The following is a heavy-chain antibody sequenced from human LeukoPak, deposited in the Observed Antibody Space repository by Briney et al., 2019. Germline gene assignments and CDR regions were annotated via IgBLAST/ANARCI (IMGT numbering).Heavy chain of an antibody. V-gene: IGHV3-23*01. CDR3: AKAKVAGAPLYYYMDV. CDR2: ISGSGGST. D-gene: IGHD7-27*01. J-gene: IGHJ6*03. Sequence: PGGSLRLSCAASGFTFSSYAMSWVRQAPGKGLEWVSAISGSGGSTYYADSVKGRFTISRDNSKNTLYLQMNSLRAEDTAVYYCAKAKVAGAPLYYYMDVWGKGTTVTVSS. CDR1: GFTFSSYA.